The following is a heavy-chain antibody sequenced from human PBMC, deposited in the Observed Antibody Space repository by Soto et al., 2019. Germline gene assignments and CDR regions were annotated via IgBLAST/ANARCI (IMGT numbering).Heavy chain of an antibody. CDR3: AKSGLGAGSYYYMDV. V-gene: IGHV3-23*01. Sequence: GGSLRLSCAVSGFTFSSHAMSWVRQAPGKGLECVSSITGSGGSTYYADSVKGRFTISRDKSKNTLYLQMNSLRVEDTALYYCAKSGLGAGSYYYMDVWGEGTTVTVSS. CDR2: ITGSGGST. D-gene: IGHD3-10*01. J-gene: IGHJ6*03. CDR1: GFTFSSHA.